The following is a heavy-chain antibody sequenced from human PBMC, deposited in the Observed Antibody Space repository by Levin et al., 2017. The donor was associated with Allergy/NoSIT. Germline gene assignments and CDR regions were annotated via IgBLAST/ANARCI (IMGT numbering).Heavy chain of an antibody. Sequence: GASVKVSCKASGYSFTSYYIHWVRQAPGQGLEWMGIINPSSGATTYAQKFQGRVTMTRDTVTSTVFMELSSLRSEDTAVYYCARDHSAYSSGWFFDYWGQGTLVTVSS. J-gene: IGHJ4*02. V-gene: IGHV1-46*01. D-gene: IGHD6-19*01. CDR1: GYSFTSYY. CDR2: INPSSGAT. CDR3: ARDHSAYSSGWFFDY.